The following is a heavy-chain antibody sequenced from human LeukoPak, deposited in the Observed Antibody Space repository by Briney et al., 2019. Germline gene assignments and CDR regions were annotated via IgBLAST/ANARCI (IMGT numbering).Heavy chain of an antibody. CDR1: GFMFDDYA. Sequence: GVSLRLSCAAYGFMFDDYAMHWVRQAPGQGLEGVSLISADGGITFYADSVKGRFTISRDNNNNSLSLQMNSLTTEDTAFYYCAREQFSHTSNYFDNWGQGLLVTVSS. CDR2: ISADGGIT. CDR3: AREQFSHTSNYFDN. D-gene: IGHD5-24*01. V-gene: IGHV3-43*02. J-gene: IGHJ4*02.